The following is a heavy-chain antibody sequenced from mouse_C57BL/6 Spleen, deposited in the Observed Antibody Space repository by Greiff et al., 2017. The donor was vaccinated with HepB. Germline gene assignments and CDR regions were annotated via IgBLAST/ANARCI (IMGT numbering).Heavy chain of an antibody. CDR1: GYTFTSYW. Sequence: QVQLQQSGAELVMPGASVKLSCKASGYTFTSYWMHWVKQRPGQGLEWIGEIDPSDSYTNYNQKFKGKSTLTVDKSSSTAYMQLSSLTSEDSAVYYCARGPGRGWYFDVWGTGTTVTVSS. CDR3: ARGPGRGWYFDV. V-gene: IGHV1-69*01. J-gene: IGHJ1*03. D-gene: IGHD3-3*01. CDR2: IDPSDSYT.